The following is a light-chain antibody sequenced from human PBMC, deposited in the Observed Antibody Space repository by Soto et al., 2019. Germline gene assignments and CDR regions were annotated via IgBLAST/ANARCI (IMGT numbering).Light chain of an antibody. CDR3: QQSGGSPRT. J-gene: IGKJ1*01. V-gene: IGKV3-20*01. CDR1: QSVTRNY. Sequence: EIVLTQSPGTLSLSPGERATLSCRASQSVTRNYLAWYQQKPGQAPWLLIYGASNRATGVPDGFSGSGSGTDFTLTISRLEPEDFAVYYCQQSGGSPRTFGQGTKVDI. CDR2: GAS.